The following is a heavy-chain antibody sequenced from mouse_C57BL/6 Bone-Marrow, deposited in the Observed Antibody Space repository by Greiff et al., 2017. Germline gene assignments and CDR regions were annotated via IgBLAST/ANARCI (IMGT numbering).Heavy chain of an antibody. J-gene: IGHJ2*01. CDR2: IDPSDSYT. CDR3: ARGITTVVAKVHYFDY. CDR1: GYTFTSYW. Sequence: QVQLQQPGAELVRPGTSVKLSCKASGYTFTSYWMHWVKQRPGQGLEWIGVIDPSDSYTNYNQKFKGKATLTVDTSSSTAYMQLSSLTSEDSAVYYCARGITTVVAKVHYFDYWGQGTTLTVSS. D-gene: IGHD1-1*01. V-gene: IGHV1-59*01.